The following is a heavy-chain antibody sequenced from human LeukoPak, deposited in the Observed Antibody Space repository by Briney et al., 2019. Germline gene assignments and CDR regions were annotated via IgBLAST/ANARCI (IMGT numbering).Heavy chain of an antibody. CDR3: ARADSGYDSPFDY. J-gene: IGHJ4*02. D-gene: IGHD5-12*01. Sequence: SETLSLTCTVSGGSISSYYWSWIRQPPGKGLEWIGYIYTSGSTNYNPSLKSRVTISVDRSKNQFSLKLSSVTAADTAVYYCARADSGYDSPFDYWGQGTLVTVSS. CDR2: IYTSGST. V-gene: IGHV4-4*09. CDR1: GGSISSYY.